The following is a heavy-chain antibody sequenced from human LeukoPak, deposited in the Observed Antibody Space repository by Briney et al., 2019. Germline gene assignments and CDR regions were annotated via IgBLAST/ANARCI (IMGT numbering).Heavy chain of an antibody. J-gene: IGHJ4*02. V-gene: IGHV4-59*12. Sequence: SETLSLTCTVSGGSISSYYWSWIRQPPGKGLEWIGYIYYSGSTNYNPSLKSRVTISVDTSKNQFSLKLSSVTAADTAVYYCARADDSSGYPNYYFDYWGQGTLVTVSS. D-gene: IGHD3-22*01. CDR1: GGSISSYY. CDR3: ARADDSSGYPNYYFDY. CDR2: IYYSGST.